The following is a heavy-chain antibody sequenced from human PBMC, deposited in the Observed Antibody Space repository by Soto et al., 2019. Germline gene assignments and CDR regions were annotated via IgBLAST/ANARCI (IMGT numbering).Heavy chain of an antibody. CDR2: INPSGGRT. V-gene: IGHV1-46*01. CDR1: GYTFTTHY. CDR3: ARAGENYGSGTFSPPLRYYFNS. J-gene: IGHJ4*02. Sequence: QVQLVQSGTEGRKPGASVKVSCKASGYTFTTHYLHWVRQAPGQGLEWMGIINPSGGRTTYALKFQGRVTMTSDTSTNTVYVELTSLRSEDTAIYFCARAGENYGSGTFSPPLRYYFNSWGQGTLVTVSS. D-gene: IGHD3-10*01.